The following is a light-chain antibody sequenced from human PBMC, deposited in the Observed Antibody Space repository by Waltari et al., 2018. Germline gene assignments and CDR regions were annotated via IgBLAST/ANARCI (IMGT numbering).Light chain of an antibody. CDR2: GAS. CDR1: QSVSSN. V-gene: IGKV3-15*01. CDR3: QQYNNWPLS. J-gene: IGKJ1*01. Sequence: ETVMTQSPATLSVSPGERATPSCRASQSVSSNLAWYQQKPGQAPRLLIYGASTRATGIPARFSGSGSGTEFTLTISSLQSEDFAVYYCQQYNNWPLSFGQGTKVEIK.